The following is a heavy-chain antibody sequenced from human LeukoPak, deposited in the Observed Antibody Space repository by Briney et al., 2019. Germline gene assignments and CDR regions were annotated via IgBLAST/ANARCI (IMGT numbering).Heavy chain of an antibody. CDR2: IFPGDSDT. J-gene: IGHJ4*02. D-gene: IGHD3-10*01. Sequence: RESLKISCKGSGYKFSSQWIGWVRQMPGKGLEWMGLIFPGDSDTKYSPSFQGHVTISADESINTAYLQWSSLKASDTAIYYCARRGSYYLPFDTWGQGTLVTVSS. CDR1: GYKFSSQW. V-gene: IGHV5-51*01. CDR3: ARRGSYYLPFDT.